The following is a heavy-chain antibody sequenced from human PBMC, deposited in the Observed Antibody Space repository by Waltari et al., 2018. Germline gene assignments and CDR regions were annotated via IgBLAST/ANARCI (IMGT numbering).Heavy chain of an antibody. J-gene: IGHJ6*02. Sequence: QVQLVESGGGVVQPGRSLSLSCAASGFTFSSYGMPWVRQAPGKGLEWVAVISYDGSNKYYADSVKGRFTISRDNSKNTLYLQMNSLRAEDTAVYYCAKGVVTTGEYYGMDVWGQGTTVTVSS. V-gene: IGHV3-30*18. CDR2: ISYDGSNK. D-gene: IGHD2-21*02. CDR1: GFTFSSYG. CDR3: AKGVVTTGEYYGMDV.